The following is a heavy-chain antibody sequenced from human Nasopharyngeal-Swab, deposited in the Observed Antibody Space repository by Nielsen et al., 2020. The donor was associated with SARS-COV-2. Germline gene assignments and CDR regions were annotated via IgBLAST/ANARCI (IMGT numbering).Heavy chain of an antibody. D-gene: IGHD2-21*01. V-gene: IGHV4-39*07. CDR2: IYYSGST. CDR3: ARDTGCGGDCPKEVNSYGMDV. Sequence: WILQPPGKGLEWIGSIYYSGSTYYNPSLKSRVTISVDTSKNQFSLKLSSVTAADTAVYYCARDTGCGGDCPKEVNSYGMDVWGQGTTVTVSS. J-gene: IGHJ6*02.